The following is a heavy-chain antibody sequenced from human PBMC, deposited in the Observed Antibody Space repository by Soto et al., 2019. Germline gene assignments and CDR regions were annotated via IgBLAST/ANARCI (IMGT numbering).Heavy chain of an antibody. CDR3: ARPKYGETYFDS. CDR1: GYTFSNYA. Sequence: ASVKVSCKGSGYTFSNYAISWVRQAPGQGLEWMGWINVYNGNTKYAQKFQDRVTMARDTSVSTAYMELSSLKSDDTAVYYCARPKYGETYFDSWGQGTVVTVSS. J-gene: IGHJ4*02. V-gene: IGHV1-18*01. D-gene: IGHD2-21*01. CDR2: INVYNGNT.